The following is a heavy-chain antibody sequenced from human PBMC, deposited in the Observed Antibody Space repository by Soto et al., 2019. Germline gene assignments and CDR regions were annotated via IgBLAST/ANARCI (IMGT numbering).Heavy chain of an antibody. J-gene: IGHJ6*02. Sequence: EVQLVESGEGLVQPGGSLRLSCAASGFTFSSYAMHWVRQAPGKGLEYVSAISSNGGSTYYADSVKGRFTISRDNSKNTLYLQMGSLRAEDRAVYYCGRAEDSGDRNYYYYYGRDVGGQGTTVTVPS. CDR2: ISSNGGST. D-gene: IGHD4-17*01. CDR1: GFTFSSYA. CDR3: GRAEDSGDRNYYYYYGRDV. V-gene: IGHV3-64*02.